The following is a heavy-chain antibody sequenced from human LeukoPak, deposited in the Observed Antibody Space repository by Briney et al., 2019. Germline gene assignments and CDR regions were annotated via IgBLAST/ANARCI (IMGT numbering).Heavy chain of an antibody. CDR3: ARLLGHYYYYMDV. Sequence: SETLSLTCAVYGGSFSGYYWSWIRQPPGKGLEWIGEINHSGSTNYNPSLKSRVTISVDTSKNQFSPKLSSVTAADTAVYYCARLLGHYYYYMDVWGKGTTVTVSS. D-gene: IGHD1-26*01. V-gene: IGHV4-34*01. J-gene: IGHJ6*03. CDR1: GGSFSGYY. CDR2: INHSGST.